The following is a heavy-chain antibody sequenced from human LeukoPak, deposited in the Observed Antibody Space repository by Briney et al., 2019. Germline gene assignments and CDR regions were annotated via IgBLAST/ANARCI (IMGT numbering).Heavy chain of an antibody. Sequence: PGGSQRLSCTASGFTFSRKGMSWVRQAPGKGLEWVSGMSGSGDRTYYADSVKGRFTISRDNSKNSLYLQMNSLRAEDTAVYYCARAHHRRVYDYVWGSYPYWGQGTLVTVSS. D-gene: IGHD3-16*02. V-gene: IGHV3-23*01. CDR3: ARAHHRRVYDYVWGSYPY. CDR2: MSGSGDRT. J-gene: IGHJ4*02. CDR1: GFTFSRKG.